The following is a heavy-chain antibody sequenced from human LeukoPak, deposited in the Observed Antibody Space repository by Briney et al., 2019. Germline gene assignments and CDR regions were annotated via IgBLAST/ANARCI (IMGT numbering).Heavy chain of an antibody. Sequence: GGSLRLSCAASGFPFSNYAMNWVRQAPGKGLEWVSAIRNSGGSTYYADSVKGRFTISRDNSRNTLYLQMNSLRAEDTAVYYCAKIPRGGNDAFDIWGQGTMVTVSS. CDR1: GFPFSNYA. CDR3: AKIPRGGNDAFDI. D-gene: IGHD3-10*01. J-gene: IGHJ3*02. CDR2: IRNSGGST. V-gene: IGHV3-23*01.